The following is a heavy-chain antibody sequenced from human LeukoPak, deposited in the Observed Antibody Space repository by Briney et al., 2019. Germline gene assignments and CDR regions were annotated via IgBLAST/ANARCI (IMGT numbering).Heavy chain of an antibody. CDR2: IKQDGSQK. V-gene: IGHV3-7*01. Sequence: GGSLRLSCAASGFTFSNYWMSWVRQAPGKGLEWVAHIKQDGSQKNYVDSVKGRFTISRDNAKNSLYLQMDSLRAEDTAVYFCARVSYYFDYWGQGSLVTVS. D-gene: IGHD1-1*01. J-gene: IGHJ4*02. CDR3: ARVSYYFDY. CDR1: GFTFSNYW.